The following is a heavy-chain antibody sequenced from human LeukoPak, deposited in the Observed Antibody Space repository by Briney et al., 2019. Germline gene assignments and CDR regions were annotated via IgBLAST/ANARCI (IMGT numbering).Heavy chain of an antibody. CDR1: GGSISSGDYY. J-gene: IGHJ4*02. CDR3: ARLPYYYDSSGYRSYYFDY. Sequence: SQTLSLTCTVSGGSISSGDYYWSWIRQPPGKGLEWIGYIYYSGSTYYNPSLKSRVTISVDTSKNQFSLKLSSVTAADTAVYYCARLPYYYDSSGYRSYYFDYWGQGTLVTVSS. V-gene: IGHV4-30-4*01. D-gene: IGHD3-22*01. CDR2: IYYSGST.